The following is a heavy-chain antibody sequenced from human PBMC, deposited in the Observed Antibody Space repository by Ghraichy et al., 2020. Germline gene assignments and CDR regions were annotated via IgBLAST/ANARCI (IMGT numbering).Heavy chain of an antibody. Sequence: SETLSLTCTVSGDSGNNNSYYWNWIRQPPGKGLEWIGCIHYSGSTTYNLFLKSRVTISLDTSKSQFSLQLSSVTPADTAVYYCARDQSRYDFSTGYPIYYGMDVWGQGTTVTVSS. CDR1: GDSGNNNSYY. CDR2: IHYSGST. CDR3: ARDQSRYDFSTGYPIYYGMDV. J-gene: IGHJ6*02. D-gene: IGHD3-3*01. V-gene: IGHV4-61*01.